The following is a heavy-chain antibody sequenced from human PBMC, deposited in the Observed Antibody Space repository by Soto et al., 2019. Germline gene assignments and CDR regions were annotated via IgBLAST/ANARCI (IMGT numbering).Heavy chain of an antibody. CDR2: IYFTGST. Sequence: NPSGTLSLTCTASGGSVSSGGYYWSWIRKPPGKGLESIGYIYFTGSTIDNPSLKSRVTITVDMSNSQFSLRLTSVTGAEKAFYYCATESASYSDVLHGFHIWGQGTTVNVSS. J-gene: IGHJ3*02. CDR3: ATESASYSDVLHGFHI. CDR1: GGSVSSGGYY. D-gene: IGHD3-10*02. V-gene: IGHV4-61*08.